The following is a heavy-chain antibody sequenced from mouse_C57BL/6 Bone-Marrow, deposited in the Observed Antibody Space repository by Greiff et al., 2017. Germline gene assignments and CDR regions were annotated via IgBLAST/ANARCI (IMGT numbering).Heavy chain of an antibody. CDR2: ISTYYGDA. Sequence: VQLQQSGPELVKPGVSVKISCKASGYTFTDYAMHWVKQSHAKSLEWIGVISTYYGDASYNQKFKDKATMTVDNSSSTAYMELARLPSDDSAVYYCEGLGRCAFWGQGTLVTVSA. J-gene: IGHJ3*01. D-gene: IGHD4-1*01. CDR3: EGLGRCAF. CDR1: GYTFTDYA. V-gene: IGHV1-67*01.